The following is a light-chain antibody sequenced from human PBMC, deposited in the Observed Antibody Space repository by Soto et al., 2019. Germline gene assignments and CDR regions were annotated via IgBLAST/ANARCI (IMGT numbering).Light chain of an antibody. Sequence: EIVLTQSPGTLSLSPGERATLSCRASQSVRSTHLAWYQQKPGQAPRLVIFGAFNRPGGIPDRFSGIGSGTDFTLTISRLEPEDFAVYYWQQDDKSPYTFGQGTKVEIK. CDR1: QSVRSTH. V-gene: IGKV3-20*01. CDR2: GAF. J-gene: IGKJ2*01. CDR3: QQDDKSPYT.